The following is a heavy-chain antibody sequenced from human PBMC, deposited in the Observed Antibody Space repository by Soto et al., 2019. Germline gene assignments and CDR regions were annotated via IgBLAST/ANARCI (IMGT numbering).Heavy chain of an antibody. Sequence: QVQLVQSGPEVRKPGASVKVSCKASGYTFNHYAISWVRPAPGQGLEWMGWISAYNGNTNYAQKFEGRVTMTTDSSTSTAYLEVRSLRSDDTAVYYCARDIVATIQGDYWGQGTLVTVSS. J-gene: IGHJ4*02. V-gene: IGHV1-18*04. CDR1: GYTFNHYA. D-gene: IGHD5-12*01. CDR2: ISAYNGNT. CDR3: ARDIVATIQGDY.